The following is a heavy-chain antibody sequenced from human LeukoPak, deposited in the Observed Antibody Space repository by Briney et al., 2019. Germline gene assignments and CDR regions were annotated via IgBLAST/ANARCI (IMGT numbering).Heavy chain of an antibody. CDR2: ILASGDTT. CDR3: AKDEAWRPAAD. J-gene: IGHJ4*02. Sequence: GGSLRLSCAASGFSFNNYAMSWVRQAPGKGLEWVAAILASGDTTYYADSVKGRFIISRDNSKDTLYLRVNSLRTEDTAIYFCAKDEAWRPAADWGQGALVTVSS. D-gene: IGHD2-2*01. CDR1: GFSFNNYA. V-gene: IGHV3-23*01.